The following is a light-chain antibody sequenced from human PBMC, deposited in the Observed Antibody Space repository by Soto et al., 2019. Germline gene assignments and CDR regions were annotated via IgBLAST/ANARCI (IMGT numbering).Light chain of an antibody. J-gene: IGKJ2*01. CDR3: QQYENLPYT. Sequence: DIQMTQSASSLSASVGDRVTITCQASQVISNYLNWYQQKPGKAPKLLIYDISTLEIGVPSRFSGSGSGTAFNFTITGLQPEDIATYYCQQYENLPYTFGQGTKLEI. CDR2: DIS. V-gene: IGKV1-33*01. CDR1: QVISNY.